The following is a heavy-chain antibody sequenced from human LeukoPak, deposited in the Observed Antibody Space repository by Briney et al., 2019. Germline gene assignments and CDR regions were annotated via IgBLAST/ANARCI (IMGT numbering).Heavy chain of an antibody. J-gene: IGHJ4*02. CDR1: GYTFTSYG. Sequence: ASVKVSCKASGYTFTSYGISWVRQAPGQGLEWMGWISAYNGNTNYAQKLQGRVTMTTDTSTSTAYMELRSLRSDDTAVYYCARSRNGHDILTGYYSPFDYWGQGTLVTLSS. D-gene: IGHD3-9*01. V-gene: IGHV1-18*01. CDR2: ISAYNGNT. CDR3: ARSRNGHDILTGYYSPFDY.